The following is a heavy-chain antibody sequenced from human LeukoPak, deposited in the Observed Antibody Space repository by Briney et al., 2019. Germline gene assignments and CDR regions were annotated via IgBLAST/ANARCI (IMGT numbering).Heavy chain of an antibody. Sequence: PSETLSLTCTVSGASISSGANYWHWIRQPAGKGLEWIGRIYPNGGTEYNPSRKNRVTILLDTSKNQFSLRLSSVTAADTAVYYCARPSDYADFQHWGQGTLVTVSS. CDR1: GASISSGANY. CDR2: IYPNGGT. J-gene: IGHJ1*01. D-gene: IGHD4-17*01. V-gene: IGHV4-61*02. CDR3: ARPSDYADFQH.